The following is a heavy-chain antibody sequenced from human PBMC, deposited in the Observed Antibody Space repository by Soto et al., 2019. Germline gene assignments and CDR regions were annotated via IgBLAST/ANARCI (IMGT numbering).Heavy chain of an antibody. CDR3: ASYSSGWYDVSY. J-gene: IGHJ4*02. CDR1: GDSISTYY. D-gene: IGHD6-19*01. CDR2: IYYSGST. V-gene: IGHV4-59*01. Sequence: LSLTCTVSGDSISTYYWSWIRQPPGKGLEWIGYIYYSGSTNYNPSLKSRVTISIDTSKNQFSLKLSSVTAADTAVYYCASYSSGWYDVSYWGQGTLVTVSS.